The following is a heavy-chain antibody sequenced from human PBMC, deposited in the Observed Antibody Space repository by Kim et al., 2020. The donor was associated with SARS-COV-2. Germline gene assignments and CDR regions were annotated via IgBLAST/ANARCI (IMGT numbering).Heavy chain of an antibody. J-gene: IGHJ6*02. CDR1: GFTFSSYW. CDR3: AREFVNIVVVVEYYGMDV. CDR2: INSDGSST. Sequence: GGSLRLSCAASGFTFSSYWMHWVRQAPGKGLVWVSRINSDGSSTSYADSVKGRFTISRDNAKNTLYLQMNSLRAEDTAVYYCAREFVNIVVVVEYYGMDVWGQGTTVTVSS. D-gene: IGHD2-15*01. V-gene: IGHV3-74*01.